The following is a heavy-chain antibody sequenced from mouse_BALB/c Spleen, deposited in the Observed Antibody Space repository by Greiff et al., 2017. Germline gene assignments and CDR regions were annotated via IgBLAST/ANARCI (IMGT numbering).Heavy chain of an antibody. V-gene: IGHV5-6-5*01. J-gene: IGHJ3*01. CDR2: ISSGGST. Sequence: EVQLVESGGGLVKPGGSLKLSCAASGFTFSSYAMSWVRQTPEKRLEWVASISSGGSTYYPDSVKGRFTISRDNARNILYLQMSSLRSEDTAMYYCARDPGNWFAYWGQGTPVTVSA. CDR3: ARDPGNWFAY. CDR1: GFTFSSYA. D-gene: IGHD2-1*01.